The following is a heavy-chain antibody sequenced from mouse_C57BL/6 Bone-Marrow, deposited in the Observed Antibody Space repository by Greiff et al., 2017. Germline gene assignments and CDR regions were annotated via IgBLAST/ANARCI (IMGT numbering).Heavy chain of an antibody. CDR1: GFNIKDDY. V-gene: IGHV14-4*01. CDR3: TGTVVGAMDY. D-gene: IGHD1-1*01. J-gene: IGHJ4*01. Sequence: EVQLQQSGAELVRPGASVKLSCTASGFNIKDDYMHWVKQRPEQGLEWIGWIDPENGDTEYASKFQGKATITADTSSNTAYLQLSSLTSEDTAVYYCTGTVVGAMDYWGQATSVTVSS. CDR2: IDPENGDT.